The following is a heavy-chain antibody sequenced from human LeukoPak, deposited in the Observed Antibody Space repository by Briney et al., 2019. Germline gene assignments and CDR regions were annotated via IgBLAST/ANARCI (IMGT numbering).Heavy chain of an antibody. J-gene: IGHJ4*02. CDR3: VGRPWNFDY. V-gene: IGHV3-15*01. D-gene: IGHD1-1*01. CDR1: GFTFSHAW. Sequence: GGSLTLSCAASGFTFSHAWVSWVRQCPGKGLEWVGRIKSKNDGETRDYAAPVEGRFTISRDESKAEVYLHMTSLKAEDTAVYYCVGRPWNFDYWGQGTLVTVSS. CDR2: IKSKNDGETR.